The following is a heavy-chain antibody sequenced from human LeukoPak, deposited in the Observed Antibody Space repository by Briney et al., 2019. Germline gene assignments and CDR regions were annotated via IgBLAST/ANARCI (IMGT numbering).Heavy chain of an antibody. Sequence: SVKVSCKASGGTFSSYAISWVRQAPGQGLEWMGGIIPIFGTANYAQKIQGRVTITADESTSTAYMELSSLRSEDTAVYYCASLQILLWFGELLYPQNWFDPWGQGTLVTVSS. CDR2: IIPIFGTA. J-gene: IGHJ5*02. CDR1: GGTFSSYA. CDR3: ASLQILLWFGELLYPQNWFDP. V-gene: IGHV1-69*13. D-gene: IGHD3-10*01.